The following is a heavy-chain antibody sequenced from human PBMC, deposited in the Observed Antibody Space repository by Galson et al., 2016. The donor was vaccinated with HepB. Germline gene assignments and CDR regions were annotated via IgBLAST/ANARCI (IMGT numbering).Heavy chain of an antibody. J-gene: IGHJ6*02. CDR2: IWYDGSNK. V-gene: IGHV3-33*01. CDR1: GFTFRSYG. CDR3: ARDGSLGPTVTTGGHGMDV. Sequence: SLRLSCAASGFTFRSYGMHWVRQAPGKGLEWVAVIWYDGSNKYYADPVKGRFTISRDNSKNTLYLQMNSLRAEDTAVYYCARDGSLGPTVTTGGHGMDVWGQGTTVPVSS. D-gene: IGHD4-17*01.